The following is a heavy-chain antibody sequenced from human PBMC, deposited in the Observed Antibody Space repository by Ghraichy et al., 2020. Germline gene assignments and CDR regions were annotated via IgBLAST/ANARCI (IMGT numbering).Heavy chain of an antibody. CDR3: ARSAPNWNYLSRFDP. Sequence: GGSLRLSCAASGFTFSSYSMNWVRQAPGKGLEWVSSISSSSSYIYYADSVKGRFTISRDNAKNSLYLQMNSLRAEDTAVYYCARSAPNWNYLSRFDPWGQGTLVTVSS. CDR1: GFTFSSYS. V-gene: IGHV3-21*01. D-gene: IGHD1-7*01. CDR2: ISSSSSYI. J-gene: IGHJ5*02.